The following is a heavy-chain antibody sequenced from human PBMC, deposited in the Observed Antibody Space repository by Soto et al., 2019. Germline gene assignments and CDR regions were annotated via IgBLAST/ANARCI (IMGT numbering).Heavy chain of an antibody. V-gene: IGHV3-21*01. CDR2: ISSSSSYI. Sequence: PGGSLRLSCAASGFTFSSYSMNWVRQAPGKGLEWVSSISSSSSYIYYADSVKGRFTISRDNAKNSLYLQMNSLRAEDTAVYYCARDQTGYSGYDSSYYFDYWGQGTLVTVSS. CDR3: ARDQTGYSGYDSSYYFDY. J-gene: IGHJ4*02. CDR1: GFTFSSYS. D-gene: IGHD5-12*01.